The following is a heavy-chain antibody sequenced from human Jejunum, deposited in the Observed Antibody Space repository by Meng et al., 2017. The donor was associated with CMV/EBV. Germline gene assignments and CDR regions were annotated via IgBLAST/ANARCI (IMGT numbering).Heavy chain of an antibody. Sequence: VQVLGAGGGLVQPGGSLRSSGAASGFTFSTYAMMGVRQAPGKGLEWVSLISGSSDSIYYIDSVKGRFTISRDNSKNTVYLQMDSLRAEDTAVYYCAKDWGRGTIGDWGQGTLVTVSS. CDR1: GFTFSTYA. V-gene: IGHV3-23*01. CDR3: AKDWGRGTIGD. CDR2: ISGSSDSI. D-gene: IGHD3-3*01. J-gene: IGHJ4*02.